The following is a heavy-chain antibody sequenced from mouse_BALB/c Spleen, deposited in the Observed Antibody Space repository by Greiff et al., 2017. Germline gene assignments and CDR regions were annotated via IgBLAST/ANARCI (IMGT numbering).Heavy chain of an antibody. V-gene: IGHV5-12-1*01. Sequence: EVKLMESGGGLVKPGGSLKLSCAASGFAFSSYDMSWVRQTPEKRLEWVAYISSGGGSTYYPDTAKGRFTISRDNAKNTLYLQMSSLKSEDTAMYYCARHWGRYFDVWGAGTTVTVSS. CDR1: GFAFSSYD. J-gene: IGHJ1*01. CDR2: ISSGGGST. CDR3: ARHWGRYFDV.